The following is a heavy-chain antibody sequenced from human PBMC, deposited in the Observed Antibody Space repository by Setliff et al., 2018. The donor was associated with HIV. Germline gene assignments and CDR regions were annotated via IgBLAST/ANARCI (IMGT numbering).Heavy chain of an antibody. Sequence: GASVKVSCKASGYTFTGYYMHWVRQAPGQGLEWMGRINPNSGGTNYAQKFQGRVTMTRDTSISTAYMELSRLRSDDTAVYYCAREMGPSLAARQLYNWFDPWGQGTLVTVSS. D-gene: IGHD2-15*01. J-gene: IGHJ5*02. V-gene: IGHV1-2*06. CDR1: GYTFTGYY. CDR2: INPNSGGT. CDR3: AREMGPSLAARQLYNWFDP.